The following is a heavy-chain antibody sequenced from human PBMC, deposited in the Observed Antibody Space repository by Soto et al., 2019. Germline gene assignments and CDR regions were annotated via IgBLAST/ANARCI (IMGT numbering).Heavy chain of an antibody. D-gene: IGHD6-13*01. J-gene: IGHJ4*02. Sequence: QVQLQESGPGLVKPSETLSLTCTVSGGSISSYYWSWIRQPPGKGLEWIGYIYYSGSTNYNPSLKSRFTISVDTYKNQFSLKLSSVTAADTAVYYCASLLGVIAAAGTLDYWGQGTLVTVSS. CDR1: GGSISSYY. V-gene: IGHV4-59*08. CDR3: ASLLGVIAAAGTLDY. CDR2: IYYSGST.